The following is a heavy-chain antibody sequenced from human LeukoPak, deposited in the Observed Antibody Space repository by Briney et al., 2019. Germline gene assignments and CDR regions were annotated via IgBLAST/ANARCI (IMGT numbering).Heavy chain of an antibody. Sequence: PGGSLRLSCAASGFTFSSYSMNWVRQAPGKGLEWVSSIDFTSRYIYNADSVKGRFTISRDNAKNSLYLQMNSLRAEDTALYYCARLYDFWKGTRGTFDIWGQGTMVTVSS. CDR1: GFTFSSYS. J-gene: IGHJ3*02. D-gene: IGHD3-3*01. V-gene: IGHV3-21*04. CDR3: ARLYDFWKGTRGTFDI. CDR2: IDFTSRYI.